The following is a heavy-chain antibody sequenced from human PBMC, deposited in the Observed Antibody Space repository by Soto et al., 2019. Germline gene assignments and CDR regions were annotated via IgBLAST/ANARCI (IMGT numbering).Heavy chain of an antibody. CDR1: GVTFSDYY. CDR2: ISSSSIYT. V-gene: IGHV3-11*06. D-gene: IGHD3-10*02. CDR3: ARVDVGPDY. J-gene: IGHJ4*02. Sequence: LRLSCASSGVTFSDYYVSLIRPDPGKGLEWVSYISSSSIYTNYADSVKGRFTISRDNAKNSLYLQMNSLRAEDTAVYYCARVDVGPDYWGQGTLVTVSS.